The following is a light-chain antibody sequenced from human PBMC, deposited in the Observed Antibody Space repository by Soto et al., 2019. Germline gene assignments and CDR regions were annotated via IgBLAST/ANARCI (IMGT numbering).Light chain of an antibody. Sequence: QSALTQPASVSGSPGQSITISCTGTSSDVGGYNYVSWYQQHPGKAPKLMIYEVSNRPSGVSNRCSGSKSGNTASLTISGLQAEDEADYYCSSYTSSSTRVFRGGTELTVL. CDR2: EVS. J-gene: IGLJ3*02. V-gene: IGLV2-14*01. CDR1: SSDVGGYNY. CDR3: SSYTSSSTRV.